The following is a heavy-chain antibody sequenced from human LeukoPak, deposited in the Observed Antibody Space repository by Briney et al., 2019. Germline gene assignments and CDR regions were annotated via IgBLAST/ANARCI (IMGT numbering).Heavy chain of an antibody. Sequence: GASVKVSCKASGYTFTGYYMHWVRQAPGQGLEWMGWINPNSGGTNYAQKFQGRVTMTRDTSISTAYMELSRLRSDDTAVYYCARDRMNIMGATHTFDYWGQGTLVTVSS. CDR1: GYTFTGYY. V-gene: IGHV1-2*02. J-gene: IGHJ4*02. CDR3: ARDRMNIMGATHTFDY. D-gene: IGHD1-26*01. CDR2: INPNSGGT.